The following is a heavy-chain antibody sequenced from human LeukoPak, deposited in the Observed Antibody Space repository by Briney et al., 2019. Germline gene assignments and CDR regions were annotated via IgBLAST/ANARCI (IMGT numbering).Heavy chain of an antibody. D-gene: IGHD3-10*01. CDR2: IIPIFGTA. J-gene: IGHJ6*02. CDR1: GGTFSSYA. Sequence: SVKVSCKASGGTFSSYAVSWVRQAPGQGLEWMGGIIPIFGTANYAQKFQGRVTITADESTSTAYMELSSLRSEDTAVYYCAREFSYYGSGKYGMDVWGQGTTVTVSS. V-gene: IGHV1-69*13. CDR3: AREFSYYGSGKYGMDV.